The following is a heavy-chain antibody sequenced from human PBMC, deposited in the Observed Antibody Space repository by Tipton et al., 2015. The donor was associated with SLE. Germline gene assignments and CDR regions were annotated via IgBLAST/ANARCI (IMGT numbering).Heavy chain of an antibody. Sequence: TLSLTCTVSGGSISSGSYYWSWIRQPAGKGLEWIGRIYTSGSTNYNPSLKSRVTISVDTSKNQFSLKLSSVTAADTAVYYCARGAVFEPDGAFDIWGQGTMVTVSS. CDR1: GGSISSGSYY. CDR2: IYTSGST. CDR3: ARGAVFEPDGAFDI. J-gene: IGHJ3*02. V-gene: IGHV4-61*02. D-gene: IGHD3-16*01.